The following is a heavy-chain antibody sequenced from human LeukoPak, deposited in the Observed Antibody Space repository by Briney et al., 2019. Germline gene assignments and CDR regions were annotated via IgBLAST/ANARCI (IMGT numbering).Heavy chain of an antibody. D-gene: IGHD3-16*01. J-gene: IGHJ6*03. CDR3: AKGAYALVPYYYYYYMDV. V-gene: IGHV3-23*01. CDR2: ISRSGDKT. CDR1: GFTFSSHD. Sequence: GGSLRLSXAASGFTFSSHDTNWVRQAPGKGLEWVSGISRSGDKTYYAESVKGRFTISRDNAKNTLYLQMNSLRAEDTAVYFCAKGAYALVPYYYYYYMDVWGKGTAVTVSS.